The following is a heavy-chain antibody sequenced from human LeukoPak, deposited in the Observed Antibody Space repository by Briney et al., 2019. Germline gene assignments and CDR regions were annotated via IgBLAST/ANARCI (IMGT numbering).Heavy chain of an antibody. Sequence: GSSVKVSCKASGGTFSSYAISWVRQAPGQGLEWMGGIIPIFGTAHYAQKFQGRVTITADESTSTAYMELSSLRSEDTAVYYCARRKRPYYYGSGSYLGAFDIWGQGTMVTVSS. CDR3: ARRKRPYYYGSGSYLGAFDI. D-gene: IGHD3-10*01. V-gene: IGHV1-69*01. CDR2: IIPIFGTA. CDR1: GGTFSSYA. J-gene: IGHJ3*02.